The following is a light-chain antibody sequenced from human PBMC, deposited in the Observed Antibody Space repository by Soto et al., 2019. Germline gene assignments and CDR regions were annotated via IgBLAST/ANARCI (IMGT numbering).Light chain of an antibody. CDR3: QQYNNWPFS. Sequence: EIVMTHSPATLSVSPGERATLSCRAGQGGTTNFAGYQQKSGQSPRLLIYDGSIRATGVPARFSATGSETDFTLTISGLQSEESAVYFCQQYNNWPFSFGQGTRLEIK. J-gene: IGKJ5*01. CDR1: QGGTTN. V-gene: IGKV3-15*01. CDR2: DGS.